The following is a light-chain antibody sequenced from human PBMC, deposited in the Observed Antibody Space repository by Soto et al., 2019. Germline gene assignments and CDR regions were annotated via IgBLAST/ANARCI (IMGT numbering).Light chain of an antibody. Sequence: EIVLTQSPGTLSLSPGERATLSCRASQSVSSSYLAWYQQKPGQAPRPLIYGASSRATGIPDRFSGSGSGTDFTLTISRLEPEDFAVYYCQQYGSSATFGQGTKVDI. CDR3: QQYGSSAT. J-gene: IGKJ1*01. CDR2: GAS. V-gene: IGKV3-20*01. CDR1: QSVSSSY.